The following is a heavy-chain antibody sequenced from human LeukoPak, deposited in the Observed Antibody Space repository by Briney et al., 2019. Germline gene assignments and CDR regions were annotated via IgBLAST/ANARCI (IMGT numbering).Heavy chain of an antibody. D-gene: IGHD3-9*01. CDR2: IGTAGNT. CDR3: ARALGYYDILTGYSRPYYFDY. V-gene: IGHV3-13*01. Sequence: PGGSLSLSCAASGFTFSSYDMHWVRQATGKGLEWVSAIGTAGNTYYPGSVKGRFTISRENAKNSLYLQMNSLRAGDTAVYYCARALGYYDILTGYSRPYYFDYWGQGTLVTVSS. J-gene: IGHJ4*02. CDR1: GFTFSSYD.